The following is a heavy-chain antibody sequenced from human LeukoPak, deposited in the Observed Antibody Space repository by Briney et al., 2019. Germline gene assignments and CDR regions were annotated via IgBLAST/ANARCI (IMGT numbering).Heavy chain of an antibody. V-gene: IGHV3-30-3*01. D-gene: IGHD3-9*01. CDR3: ARSLASPLTR. CDR2: ISYDGSNK. J-gene: IGHJ4*02. CDR1: GFTFSSYA. Sequence: GGSLRLSCAASGFTFSSYAMHWVRQAPGKGLEWVAVISYDGSNKYYADSVKGRFTISRDNSKNTLYLQMNSLRAEDTAVYYCARSLASPLTRWGQGTLVTVSS.